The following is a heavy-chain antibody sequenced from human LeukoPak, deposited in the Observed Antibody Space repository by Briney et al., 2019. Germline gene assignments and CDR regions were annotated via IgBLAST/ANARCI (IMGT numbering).Heavy chain of an antibody. D-gene: IGHD3-10*01. Sequence: ASVKVSCKASGYTFTSYDINWVRQATGQRLEWMGWMNPNSGNTGYAQKFQGRVTITRNTSISTAYMELSSLRSEDTAVYYCARGPWFGWGSGYYYYYMDVWGKGPTVTVSS. CDR3: ARGPWFGWGSGYYYYYMDV. CDR1: GYTFTSYD. J-gene: IGHJ6*03. V-gene: IGHV1-8*03. CDR2: MNPNSGNT.